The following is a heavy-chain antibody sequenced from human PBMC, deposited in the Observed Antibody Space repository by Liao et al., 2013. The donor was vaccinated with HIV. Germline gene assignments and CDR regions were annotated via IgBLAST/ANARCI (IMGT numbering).Heavy chain of an antibody. Sequence: QVQLQESGPGLVKPSQTLSLTCIVSGGSISTGIYYWSWIRQPAGKGLEWIGRIYTSGSTNYNPSLKSRVTISVDTSKNQFSLKLSSVTAADTAVYYCARGDLKGMTAAHDYWGQGTLVTVSS. CDR1: GGSISTGIYY. V-gene: IGHV4-61*02. CDR3: ARGDLKGMTAAHDY. D-gene: IGHD6-13*01. J-gene: IGHJ4*02. CDR2: IYTSGST.